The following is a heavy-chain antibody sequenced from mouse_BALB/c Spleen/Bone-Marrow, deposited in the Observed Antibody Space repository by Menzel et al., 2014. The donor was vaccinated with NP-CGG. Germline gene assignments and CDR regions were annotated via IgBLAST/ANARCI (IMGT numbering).Heavy chain of an antibody. CDR3: ARLGYYGTFAY. CDR2: INPDSSTI. J-gene: IGHJ3*01. CDR1: GFDFSRYW. V-gene: IGHV4-1*02. D-gene: IGHD1-1*01. Sequence: EVQVVESGGGLVQPGGSLKLSCAASGFDFSRYWMSWVRQAPGEGLEWIGEINPDSSTINYTPSLKDKFIISRDNAKNMLYLQMSKVRSEDTALYYCARLGYYGTFAYWGQGTLVTVSA.